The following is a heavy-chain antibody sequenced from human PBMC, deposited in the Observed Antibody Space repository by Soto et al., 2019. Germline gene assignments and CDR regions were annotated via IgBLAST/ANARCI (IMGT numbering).Heavy chain of an antibody. CDR3: ARDYGIVGATTPYYFDY. J-gene: IGHJ4*02. CDR1: GFTFSSYG. CDR2: IWYDGSNK. Sequence: SGGSLRLSCAASGFTFSSYGMHWVRQAPGKGLEWVAVIWYDGSNKYYADSVKGRFTISRDNSKNTLYLQMNSLRAEDTAVYYCARDYGIVGATTPYYFDYWGQGTLVTVSS. D-gene: IGHD1-26*01. V-gene: IGHV3-33*08.